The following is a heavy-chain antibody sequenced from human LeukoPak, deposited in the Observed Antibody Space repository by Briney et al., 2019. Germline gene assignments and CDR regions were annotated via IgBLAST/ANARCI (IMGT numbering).Heavy chain of an antibody. Sequence: SQTLSLTCAISGDSVSSNSAAWNWLRQSPSRGLEWLGRTYYRSKWGNDYAVSVKSRIIINPDTSKNQFSLQLNSVTPEDTAVYYCTRASYRAFDLWGQGTMVTVSS. CDR3: TRASYRAFDL. CDR1: GDSVSSNSAA. V-gene: IGHV6-1*01. J-gene: IGHJ3*01. CDR2: TYYRSKWGN. D-gene: IGHD1-1*01.